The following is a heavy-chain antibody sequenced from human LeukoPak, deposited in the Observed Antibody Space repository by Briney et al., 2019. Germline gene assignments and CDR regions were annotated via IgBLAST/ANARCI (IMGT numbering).Heavy chain of an antibody. CDR3: TTGIRGD. Sequence: GGSLRLSCAASGFIVSGSYMSWVRQAPGKGLEWVGRIASKTDGGTTDYAAPVKGRFTISRDDSKNTLFLQMNSLKTEDTAVYYCTTGIRGDCGQGTLVTVSS. CDR2: IASKTDGGTT. CDR1: GFIVSGSY. J-gene: IGHJ4*02. V-gene: IGHV3-15*04.